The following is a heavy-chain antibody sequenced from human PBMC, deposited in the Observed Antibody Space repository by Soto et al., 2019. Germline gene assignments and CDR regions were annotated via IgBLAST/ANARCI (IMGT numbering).Heavy chain of an antibody. CDR3: ARVGETGSHGGGMDV. D-gene: IGHD1-26*01. Sequence: EVQLVESGGGLVKPGGSLRLSCAASGFTFSSYSMNWVRQAPGKGLEWVSSISSSSSYIYYADSVKGRFTISRDNAKNSLYRQRNSLRAEDTAGYYCARVGETGSHGGGMDVWGQGTTVTVSS. CDR2: ISSSSSYI. CDR1: GFTFSSYS. J-gene: IGHJ6*02. V-gene: IGHV3-21*01.